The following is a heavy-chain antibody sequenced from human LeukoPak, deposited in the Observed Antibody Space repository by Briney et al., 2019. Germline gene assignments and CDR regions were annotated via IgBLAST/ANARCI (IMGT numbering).Heavy chain of an antibody. CDR2: IYHSGST. V-gene: IGHV4-30-2*02. D-gene: IGHD1-26*01. J-gene: IGHJ4*02. CDR1: GGSISSGGYS. CDR3: ARTQSQSGSYRYYFGY. Sequence: PSETLSLTCAVSGGSISSGGYSWSWIRQPPGKGLEWIGYIYHSGSTYYNPSLKSRVTISVDRSKNQFSLKLSSVTAADTAMYYCARTQSQSGSYRYYFGYWGQGTLVTVSS.